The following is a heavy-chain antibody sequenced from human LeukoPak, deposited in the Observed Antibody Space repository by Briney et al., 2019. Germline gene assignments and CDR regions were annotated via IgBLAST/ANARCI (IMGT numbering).Heavy chain of an antibody. CDR1: GFTFSSYA. CDR3: AREYGDFDY. J-gene: IGHJ4*02. V-gene: IGHV4-4*07. D-gene: IGHD4-17*01. CDR2: INTSGNT. Sequence: GSLRLSCAASGFTFSSYAMSWLRQPAGKGLEWIGRINTSGNTNYNPSLKSRVTMSVDTSKNQFSLKLSSVTAADTAVYYCAREYGDFDYWGQGTLVTVSS.